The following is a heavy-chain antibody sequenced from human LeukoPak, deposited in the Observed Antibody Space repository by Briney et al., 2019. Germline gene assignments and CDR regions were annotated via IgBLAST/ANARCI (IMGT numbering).Heavy chain of an antibody. V-gene: IGHV4-34*01. J-gene: IGHJ4*02. Sequence: SETLSLTCAVHGGSFSGYYWSWIRQPPGKGLEWIGEINHSGSTNYNPSLKSRVTISVDTSKNQFSLKLSSVTAADTAVYYCARGRIAARHFDYWGQGTLVTVSS. CDR3: ARGRIAARHFDY. CDR2: INHSGST. CDR1: GGSFSGYY. D-gene: IGHD6-6*01.